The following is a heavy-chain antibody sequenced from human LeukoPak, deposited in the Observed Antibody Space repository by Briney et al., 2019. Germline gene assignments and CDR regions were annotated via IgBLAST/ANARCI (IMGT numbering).Heavy chain of an antibody. CDR3: AKDTRGDYGWDFDY. J-gene: IGHJ4*02. CDR2: IRYDGSNK. D-gene: IGHD3-10*01. V-gene: IGHV3-30*02. Sequence: PGGSLRLSCAASGFTFSNYAMHWVRQAPGKGLEWVAFIRYDGSNKYYADSVKGRSTISRDNSKNTLYLQTNSLRAEDAAVYYCAKDTRGDYGWDFDYWGQGTLVTVSS. CDR1: GFTFSNYA.